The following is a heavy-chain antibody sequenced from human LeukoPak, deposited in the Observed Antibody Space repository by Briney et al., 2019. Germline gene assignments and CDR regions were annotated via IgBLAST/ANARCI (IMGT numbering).Heavy chain of an antibody. V-gene: IGHV3-11*01. Sequence: PGGSLRLSCAASGFTFSDYYMSWIRQAPGKGLEWISYISSGGRTTYYADSVKGRFTISRDNAKNSMYLQMNSLRVEDTAVYYCARDGSGGDNWFDPWGQGILVTVSS. D-gene: IGHD2-15*01. CDR3: ARDGSGGDNWFDP. J-gene: IGHJ5*02. CDR1: GFTFSDYY. CDR2: ISSGGRTT.